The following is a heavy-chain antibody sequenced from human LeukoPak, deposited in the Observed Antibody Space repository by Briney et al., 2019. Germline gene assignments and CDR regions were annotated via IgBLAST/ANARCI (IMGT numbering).Heavy chain of an antibody. CDR3: ARDSRQQLAVDY. J-gene: IGHJ4*02. CDR2: INWNGGSR. D-gene: IGHD6-13*01. Sequence: GGSLRLSCAASGFNFDDYVMTWVRQAPGKGLEWVSGINWNGGSRGYADSVKGRFTISRDNAKNSLYLQMNSLRAEDTAVYYCARDSRQQLAVDYWGQGTLVTVSS. CDR1: GFNFDDYV. V-gene: IGHV3-20*04.